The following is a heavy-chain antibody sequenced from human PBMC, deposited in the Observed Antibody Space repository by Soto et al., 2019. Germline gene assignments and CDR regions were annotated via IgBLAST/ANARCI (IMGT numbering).Heavy chain of an antibody. Sequence: QVHLVQSGAEVKKPGASVTISCKASGYTVTIYGFCWVRQAPGQGLQWIGRISAYNGNTEYAQNVHDRVTMTADTSTSTADMELRGLSSDDTAVYFCARDSNPFGVVIRKPGAHNYGMDVWGQGTTVTVSS. CDR2: ISAYNGNT. CDR1: GYTVTIYG. CDR3: ARDSNPFGVVIRKPGAHNYGMDV. D-gene: IGHD3-3*01. V-gene: IGHV1-18*04. J-gene: IGHJ6*02.